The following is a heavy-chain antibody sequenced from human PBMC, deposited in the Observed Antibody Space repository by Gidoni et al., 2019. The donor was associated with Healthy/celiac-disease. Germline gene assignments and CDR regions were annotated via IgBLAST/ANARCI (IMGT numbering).Heavy chain of an antibody. V-gene: IGHV1-69*06. CDR1: GGPFSSHA. J-gene: IGHJ3*02. Sequence: QVQLVQSGAAVKKPGSSVTVSCQASGGPFSSHAISWVRQAPGQGLEWMGGIIPIVGTANDAQKFKGRVTITADKSTSTAYMELSSLRSEDTAVYYCARGREIVVVPAAQGSAFDIWGQGTMVTVSS. CDR2: IIPIVGTA. CDR3: ARGREIVVVPAAQGSAFDI. D-gene: IGHD2-2*01.